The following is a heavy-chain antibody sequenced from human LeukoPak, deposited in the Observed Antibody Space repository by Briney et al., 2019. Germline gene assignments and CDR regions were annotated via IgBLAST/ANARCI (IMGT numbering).Heavy chain of an antibody. Sequence: MTGGSLRLSCAASGFTFSDYYMSWIRQAPGKGLEWVSYISDSGSTIYYADSVKGRFTISRDNAMNSLYLQMNRLRAEDTAVYYCAKEADIVVVPVLYYFDYWGQGTLVTVSS. CDR2: ISDSGSTI. CDR1: GFTFSDYY. CDR3: AKEADIVVVPVLYYFDY. J-gene: IGHJ4*02. D-gene: IGHD2-2*01. V-gene: IGHV3-11*04.